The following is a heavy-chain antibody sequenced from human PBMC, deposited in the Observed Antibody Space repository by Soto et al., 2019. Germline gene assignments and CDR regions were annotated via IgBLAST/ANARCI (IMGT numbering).Heavy chain of an antibody. Sequence: QVHLVQSGAEVKKPGASEKVSCKGSGYIFTTYGITWVRQAPGQGLEWMGWISAHNGNTNYAQKLLGRVTVTRDTSTSTAYMELRNLRSDDTAVYYCARGRYGDYWGQGALVTVSS. CDR3: ARGRYGDY. CDR2: ISAHNGNT. D-gene: IGHD1-1*01. CDR1: GYIFTTYG. J-gene: IGHJ4*02. V-gene: IGHV1-18*01.